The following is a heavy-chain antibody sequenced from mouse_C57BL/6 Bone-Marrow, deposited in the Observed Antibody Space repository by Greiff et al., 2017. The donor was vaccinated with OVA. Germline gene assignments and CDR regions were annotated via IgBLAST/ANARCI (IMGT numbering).Heavy chain of an antibody. J-gene: IGHJ4*01. CDR1: GFTFSSYG. CDR3: ARRWLLRWAMDY. CDR2: ISSGGSYT. V-gene: IGHV5-6*02. D-gene: IGHD2-3*01. Sequence: DVMLVESGGDLVKPGGSLKLSCAASGFTFSSYGMSWVRQTPDKRLEWVATISSGGSYTYYPDSVKGRFTISRDNAKNTLYLQMSSLKSEDTAMYYCARRWLLRWAMDYWGQGTSVTVSS.